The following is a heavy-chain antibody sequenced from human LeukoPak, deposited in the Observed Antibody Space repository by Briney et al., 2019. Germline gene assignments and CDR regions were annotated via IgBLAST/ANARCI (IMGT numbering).Heavy chain of an antibody. CDR1: GFTFSSYG. CDR3: AKGLLSGYDPPFDY. Sequence: PGGSLRLSCTASGFTFSSYGMHWVRQAPGKGLEWVSGISAGGGYTYYADSVKGRFTISTDSAKNTLYLQMNSLRAGDTAVYYCAKGLLSGYDPPFDYWGQGTLVTVSS. D-gene: IGHD5-12*01. V-gene: IGHV3-23*01. CDR2: ISAGGGYT. J-gene: IGHJ4*02.